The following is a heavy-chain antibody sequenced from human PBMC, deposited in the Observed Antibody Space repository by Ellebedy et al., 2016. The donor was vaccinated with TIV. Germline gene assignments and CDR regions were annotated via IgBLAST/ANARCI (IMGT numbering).Heavy chain of an antibody. V-gene: IGHV3-23*01. CDR2: ISGSGGST. Sequence: GESLKISXAASGFTFSSYAMSWVRQAPGKGLEWVSAISGSGGSTYYADSVKGRFTISRDNSKNTLYLQMNSLRAEDTAVYYCFIVVVPAAIGNWFDPWGQGTLVTVSS. D-gene: IGHD2-2*01. CDR3: FIVVVPAAIGNWFDP. J-gene: IGHJ5*02. CDR1: GFTFSSYA.